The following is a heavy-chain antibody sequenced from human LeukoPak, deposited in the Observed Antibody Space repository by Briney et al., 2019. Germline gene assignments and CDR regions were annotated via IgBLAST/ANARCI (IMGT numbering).Heavy chain of an antibody. J-gene: IGHJ4*02. D-gene: IGHD2-15*01. Sequence: PGGSLRLSCAASGFTFDDYAMHWVRQAPGKGLEWVSYISSSGSTIYYADSVKGRFTISRDNSKNTLYLQMNSLRAEDTAVYYCAKEEGYCSGGSCFGPSALDYWGQGTLVTVSS. V-gene: IGHV3-48*01. CDR2: ISSSGSTI. CDR3: AKEEGYCSGGSCFGPSALDY. CDR1: GFTFDDYA.